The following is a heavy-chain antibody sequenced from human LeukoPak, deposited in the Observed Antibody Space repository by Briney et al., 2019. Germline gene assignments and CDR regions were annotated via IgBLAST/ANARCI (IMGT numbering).Heavy chain of an antibody. V-gene: IGHV3-30*02. CDR1: RFTFSSYG. CDR3: AKDRCSNGVGCYYYYMDV. J-gene: IGHJ6*03. Sequence: GGSLRLSCAASRFTFSSYGMHLVRPAPGKGLEWVAYIQYDGSNEQYADSVKGRFSISRDSSKNILYLQMKSLRAEDTAVYYCAKDRCSNGVGCYYYYMDVWGKGTTVTISS. D-gene: IGHD2-8*01. CDR2: IQYDGSNE.